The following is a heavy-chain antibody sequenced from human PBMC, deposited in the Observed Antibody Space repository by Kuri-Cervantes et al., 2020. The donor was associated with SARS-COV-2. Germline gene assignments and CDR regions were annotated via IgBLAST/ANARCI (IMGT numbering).Heavy chain of an antibody. CDR3: ARDSGDWNPDGLDL. Sequence: SVKVSCKASGDTFSNYGISWVRQAPGQGLDWMGGIIPSLDTVNYAQKFQGRVTISADDSTSTAYMELSSLRSEDTAIYYCARDSGDWNPDGLDLWGQGTLVTVSS. V-gene: IGHV1-69*13. CDR1: GDTFSNYG. D-gene: IGHD1-1*01. CDR2: IIPSLDTV. J-gene: IGHJ3*01.